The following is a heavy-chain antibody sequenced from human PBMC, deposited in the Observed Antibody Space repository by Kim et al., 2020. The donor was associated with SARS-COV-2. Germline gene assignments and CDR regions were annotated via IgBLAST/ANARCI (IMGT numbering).Heavy chain of an antibody. CDR2: IYHSGST. J-gene: IGHJ5*02. CDR3: ARVGVYCSSTSCRYNWFDP. Sequence: SETLSLTCAVSGGSISSGGYSWSWIRQPPGKGLEWIGYIYHSGSTYYNPSLKSRVTISVDRSKNQFSLKLSSVTAADTAVYYCARVGVYCSSTSCRYNWFDPWGQGTLVTVSS. CDR1: GGSISSGGYS. V-gene: IGHV4-30-2*01. D-gene: IGHD2-2*01.